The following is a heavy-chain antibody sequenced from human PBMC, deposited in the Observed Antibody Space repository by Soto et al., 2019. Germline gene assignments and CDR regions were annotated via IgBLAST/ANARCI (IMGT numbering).Heavy chain of an antibody. CDR2: MNPNSGNT. J-gene: IGHJ6*03. Sequence: ASVKVSCKASGYTFTSYDINWVRQATGQGLEWMGWMNPNSGNTGYAQKFQGRVTMTRNTSISTAYMELSSLRSEDTAVYYCARREQLVLGAYYYYYMDVWGKGTTVTVSS. CDR3: ARREQLVLGAYYYYYMDV. CDR1: GYTFTSYD. V-gene: IGHV1-8*01. D-gene: IGHD6-13*01.